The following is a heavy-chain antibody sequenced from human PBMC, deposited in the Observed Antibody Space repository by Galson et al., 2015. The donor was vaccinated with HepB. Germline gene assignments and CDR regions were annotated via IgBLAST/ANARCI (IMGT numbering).Heavy chain of an antibody. D-gene: IGHD3-3*01. CDR3: ARELRASPMRIFGVGDY. V-gene: IGHV1-2*06. Sequence: SVKVSCKASGYTFTGYYMHWVRQAPGQGLEWMGRINPNSGGTNYAQKFQGRVTMTRDTSISTAYMELSRLRSDDTAVYYCARELRASPMRIFGVGDYWGQGTLVTVSS. CDR1: GYTFTGYY. CDR2: INPNSGGT. J-gene: IGHJ4*02.